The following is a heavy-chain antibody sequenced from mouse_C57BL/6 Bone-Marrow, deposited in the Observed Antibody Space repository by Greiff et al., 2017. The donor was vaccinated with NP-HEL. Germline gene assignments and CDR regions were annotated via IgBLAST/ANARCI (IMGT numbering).Heavy chain of an antibody. D-gene: IGHD1-1*01. CDR1: GFSLSTFGMG. CDR3: ARIGYYYGSSYDY. J-gene: IGHJ2*01. Sequence: QVTLKESGPGILQPSPTLSLTCSFSGFSLSTFGMGVGWIRQPSGKGLEWLAHIWWDDDKYYNPALKRRLTLSKDTSKNQVFLKIANVDTADTATYYCARIGYYYGSSYDYWGQGTTLTVSS. V-gene: IGHV8-8*01. CDR2: IWWDDDK.